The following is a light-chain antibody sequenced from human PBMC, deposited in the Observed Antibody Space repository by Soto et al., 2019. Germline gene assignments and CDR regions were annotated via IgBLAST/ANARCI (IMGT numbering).Light chain of an antibody. CDR1: QNIGND. CDR2: AAS. Sequence: IQMTQSPSSLSASVGDRVIVTCRASQNIGNDLNWYQQKPGKAPKFLIYAASNLQPGVPSRFSGSGSGTDFTLTISSMQPEDFAIYYCQQSSSALYTFGQGTKVEI. CDR3: QQSSSALYT. J-gene: IGKJ2*01. V-gene: IGKV1-39*01.